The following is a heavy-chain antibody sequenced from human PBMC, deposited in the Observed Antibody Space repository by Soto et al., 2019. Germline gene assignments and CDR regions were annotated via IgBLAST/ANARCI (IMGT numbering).Heavy chain of an antibody. CDR1: GGSGSRGAW. D-gene: IGHD1-26*01. CDR2: IYHSGST. CDR3: ARFNSGSYYEAFDI. Sequence: SQSVSLACGVSGGSGSRGAWGGWVRQPPGKGLEWIGEIYHSGSTNYNPSLKRRVTISVDKSKNQFSLKLSSVTAADTAVYYCARFNSGSYYEAFDIWGQGTIVT. J-gene: IGHJ3*02. V-gene: IGHV4-4*02.